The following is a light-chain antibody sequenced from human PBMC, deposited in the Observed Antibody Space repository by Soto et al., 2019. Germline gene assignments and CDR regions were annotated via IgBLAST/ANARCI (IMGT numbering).Light chain of an antibody. CDR1: QTVSNN. V-gene: IGKV3-20*01. J-gene: IGKJ1*01. CDR3: QQCSFSPRT. CDR2: DAS. Sequence: EIVMTQSPATLSMSPGERATLSCRASQTVSNNLGWFQQKPGQAPRLLIYDASIRADGIPDRFSGSGSETDFTLTISRLEPEDSAVYYCQQCSFSPRTFGQGTKVDIK.